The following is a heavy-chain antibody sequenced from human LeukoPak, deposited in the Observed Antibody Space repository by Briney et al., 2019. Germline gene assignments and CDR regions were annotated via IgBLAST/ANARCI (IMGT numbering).Heavy chain of an antibody. CDR2: IYYSGRT. V-gene: IGHV4-59*01. CDR3: ARGRWLPNAFDI. J-gene: IGHJ3*02. Sequence: SETLSPTCTVSGDSINSYYWNWIRQPPGKGLEWIGYIYYSGRTDYNPSLKSRVTISVDTSKHQFSMKLKSVTAADTAVYFCARGRWLPNAFDIWGQGTMVTVFS. CDR1: GDSINSYY. D-gene: IGHD5-24*01.